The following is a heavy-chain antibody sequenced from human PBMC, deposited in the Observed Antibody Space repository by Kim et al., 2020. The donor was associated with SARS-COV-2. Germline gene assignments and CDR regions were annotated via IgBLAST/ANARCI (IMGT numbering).Heavy chain of an antibody. D-gene: IGHD3-22*01. Sequence: GRFTISRDNSKNTLYLQMNSLRAEDTAVYYCAKNHASYYDSSGYSNYFDYWGQGTLVTVSS. V-gene: IGHV3-30*02. J-gene: IGHJ4*02. CDR3: AKNHASYYDSSGYSNYFDY.